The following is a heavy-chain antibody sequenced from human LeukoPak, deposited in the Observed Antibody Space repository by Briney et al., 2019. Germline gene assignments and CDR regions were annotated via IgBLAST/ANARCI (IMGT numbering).Heavy chain of an antibody. Sequence: ASVKVSCKTSGYPFSSYDINWVRQAPGQGLEWMGWINTNTRNPTYAQGFTGRFVFSLDTSVSTAYLQISSLKAEDTAVYYCARTRLAAAGSFSHWGQGTLVTVSS. CDR1: GYPFSSYD. CDR3: ARTRLAAAGSFSH. CDR2: INTNTRNP. D-gene: IGHD6-13*01. J-gene: IGHJ4*02. V-gene: IGHV7-4-1*02.